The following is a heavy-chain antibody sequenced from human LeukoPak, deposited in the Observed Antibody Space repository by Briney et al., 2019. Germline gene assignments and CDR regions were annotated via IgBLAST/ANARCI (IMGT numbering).Heavy chain of an antibody. V-gene: IGHV4-34*01. D-gene: IGHD6-13*01. Sequence: SETLSLTCAVYGGSFSGYYWSWIRQRPGKGLEWIGEINHSGSTNYNPSLKSRVTISVDTSKNQFSLKLSSVTAADTTVYYCARAYSSSWNPSWWYFDLWGRGTLVTVSS. CDR2: INHSGST. CDR1: GGSFSGYY. J-gene: IGHJ2*01. CDR3: ARAYSSSWNPSWWYFDL.